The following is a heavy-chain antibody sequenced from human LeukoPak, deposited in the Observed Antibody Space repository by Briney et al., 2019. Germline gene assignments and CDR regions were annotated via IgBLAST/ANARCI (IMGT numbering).Heavy chain of an antibody. D-gene: IGHD6-6*01. J-gene: IGHJ6*03. CDR2: IYSGGST. CDR3: ARETSSSSYYYYMDV. Sequence: GGSLRLSCAASGFTVSSNYMSWVRQAPGKGLEWVSVIYSGGSTYYADSVKGRFTISRDNSKNTLYLQMNSLRAEDTVVYYCARETSSSSYYYYMDVWGKGTTVTVSS. CDR1: GFTVSSNY. V-gene: IGHV3-53*01.